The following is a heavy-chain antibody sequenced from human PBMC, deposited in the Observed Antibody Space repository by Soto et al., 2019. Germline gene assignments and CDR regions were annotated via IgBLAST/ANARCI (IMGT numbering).Heavy chain of an antibody. D-gene: IGHD1-7*01. CDR3: AKDRITGTKEGGYYYYGMDV. CDR2: ISYDGSNK. J-gene: IGHJ6*02. Sequence: PGGSLRLSCAASGFTFSSYGMHWVRQAPGKGLEWVAVISYDGSNKYYADSVKGRFTISRDNSKNTLYLQMNSLRAEDTAVYYCAKDRITGTKEGGYYYYGMDVWGQGTTVTVSS. CDR1: GFTFSSYG. V-gene: IGHV3-30*18.